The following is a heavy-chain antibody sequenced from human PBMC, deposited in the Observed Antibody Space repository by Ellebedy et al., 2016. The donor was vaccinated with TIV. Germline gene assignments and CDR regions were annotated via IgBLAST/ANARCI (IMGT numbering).Heavy chain of an antibody. D-gene: IGHD4-17*01. J-gene: IGHJ4*02. V-gene: IGHV1-46*01. CDR3: ATAGTTVTTPIDY. CDR2: INPSGGST. Sequence: ASVKVSCKASGYIFTSYYMHWVRQAPGQGLEWMGVINPSGGSTTYAQKFQGKVTMTRDTSTSTVYMELSRLRFEDTAVYYCATAGTTVTTPIDYWGQGTLVTVSS. CDR1: GYIFTSYY.